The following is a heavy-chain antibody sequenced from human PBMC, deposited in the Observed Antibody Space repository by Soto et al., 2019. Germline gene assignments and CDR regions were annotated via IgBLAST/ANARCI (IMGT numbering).Heavy chain of an antibody. J-gene: IGHJ3*02. CDR3: ARVWQLAPIHDAFDI. V-gene: IGHV3-33*01. CDR2: IWYDGRNK. D-gene: IGHD6-6*01. Sequence: QVQLVEAGGGVVQPGRSLRLSCAASGFTFSSYGMHWVRQAPGKGLEWVAVIWYDGRNKYYADSGKGRFTISRDNSKNTLYLQVNSLRAEDTAVYYCARVWQLAPIHDAFDIWGQGTMVTVSS. CDR1: GFTFSSYG.